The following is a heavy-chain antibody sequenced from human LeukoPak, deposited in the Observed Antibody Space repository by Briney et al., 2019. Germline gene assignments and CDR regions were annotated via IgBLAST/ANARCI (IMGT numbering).Heavy chain of an antibody. Sequence: GESLKISCKGSGYSFASYWIGWVRQMPGKGLEWMGIIYPGDSDTRYSPSFQGQVTISADKSINTAYLHWSSLKASDTAMYYCARRYSGYEYFEYWGQGTLDTVSS. D-gene: IGHD5-12*01. CDR3: ARRYSGYEYFEY. V-gene: IGHV5-51*01. CDR2: IYPGDSDT. CDR1: GYSFASYW. J-gene: IGHJ4*02.